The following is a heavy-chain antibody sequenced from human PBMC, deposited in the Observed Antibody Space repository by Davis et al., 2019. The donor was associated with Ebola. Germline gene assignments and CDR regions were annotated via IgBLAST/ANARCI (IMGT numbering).Heavy chain of an antibody. D-gene: IGHD6-13*01. CDR3: ARGYSSSWTYWFDP. Sequence: SETLSLTCSVSGGSISSSYWSWIRQPPGKGLEWIGYIYYSGSTNYNPSLKSRVTISLDTSKNQFSLKVNSVTAADTAVYYCARGYSSSWTYWFDPWGQGTLVTVSS. V-gene: IGHV4-59*01. CDR1: GGSISSSY. J-gene: IGHJ5*02. CDR2: IYYSGST.